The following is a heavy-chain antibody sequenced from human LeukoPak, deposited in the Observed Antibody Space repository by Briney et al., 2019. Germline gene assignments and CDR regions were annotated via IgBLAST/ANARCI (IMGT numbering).Heavy chain of an antibody. Sequence: PGGSLRLSCAASGFAFSDYYMSWIRQAPGKGLEWISYISSNGTAVYYADSVKGRFTISRDNSKNTLYLQMNSLRAEDTAVYYCAKAATGTGTTIGDYWGQGTLVTVSS. CDR2: ISSNGTAV. CDR3: AKAATGTGTTIGDY. V-gene: IGHV3-11*04. D-gene: IGHD1-7*01. CDR1: GFAFSDYY. J-gene: IGHJ4*02.